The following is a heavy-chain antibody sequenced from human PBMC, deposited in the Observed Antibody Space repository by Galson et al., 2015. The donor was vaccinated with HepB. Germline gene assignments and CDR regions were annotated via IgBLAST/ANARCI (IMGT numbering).Heavy chain of an antibody. CDR3: TRGGEAYFDGSFDY. CDR1: GHTFSRYY. D-gene: IGHD3-16*01. CDR2: INPSGGDT. Sequence: SVKVSCKASGHTFSRYYMHWVRQAPGQGLEWMGIINPSGGDTNYAQKFQGRVTMTRDTSTSTVYMELSSLRSEDTAVYYCTRGGEAYFDGSFDYWGQGILVTVSS. J-gene: IGHJ4*02. V-gene: IGHV1-46*03.